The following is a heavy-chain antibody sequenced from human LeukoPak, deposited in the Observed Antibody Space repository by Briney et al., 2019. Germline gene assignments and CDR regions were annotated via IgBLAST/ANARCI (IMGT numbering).Heavy chain of an antibody. CDR1: GYTFTSYA. CDR3: ARGSRGYSYDY. CDR2: ISAYNGNT. V-gene: IGHV1-18*01. J-gene: IGHJ4*02. D-gene: IGHD5-18*01. Sequence: GASVKVSCKASGYTFTSYAMYWVRQAPGQGLEWMGWISAYNGNTNYAQKLQGRVTMTTDTSTSTAYMELRSLRSDDTAVYYCARGSRGYSYDYWGQGTLVTVSS.